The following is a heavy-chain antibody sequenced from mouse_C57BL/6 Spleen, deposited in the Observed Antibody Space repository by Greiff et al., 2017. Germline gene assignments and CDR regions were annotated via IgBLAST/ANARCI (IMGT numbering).Heavy chain of an antibody. CDR1: GYTFTSYW. D-gene: IGHD2-4*01. J-gene: IGHJ2*01. CDR2: IYPGSGST. Sequence: VQLQQPGAELVKPGASVKLSCKASGYTFTSYWITWVKQRPGQGLEWIGDIYPGSGSTNYNEKFKSKATLTVDTSSSTAYMQLSSLTSEDSAVYYCAREGDYDYGFDYWGQGTTLTVSS. V-gene: IGHV1-55*01. CDR3: AREGDYDYGFDY.